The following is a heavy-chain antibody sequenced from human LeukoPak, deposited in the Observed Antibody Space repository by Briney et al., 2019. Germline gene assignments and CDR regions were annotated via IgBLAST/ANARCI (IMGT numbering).Heavy chain of an antibody. CDR3: ARSSDPSSSWYPTVDDAFDI. J-gene: IGHJ3*02. D-gene: IGHD6-13*01. CDR1: GYTFTGYY. CDR2: INPNSGGT. V-gene: IGHV1-2*06. Sequence: ASVKVSCKAPGYTFTGYYMHWVRQAPGQGLEWMGRINPNSGGTNYAQKFQGRVTMTRDTSISTAYMELSRLRSDDTAVYYCARSSDPSSSWYPTVDDAFDIWGQGTMVTVSS.